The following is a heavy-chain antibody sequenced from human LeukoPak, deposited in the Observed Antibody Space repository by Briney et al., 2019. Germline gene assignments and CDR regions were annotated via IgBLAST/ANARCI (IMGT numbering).Heavy chain of an antibody. CDR3: AKDIGPYGSFFDY. CDR1: GFTFDGYA. J-gene: IGHJ4*02. V-gene: IGHV3-9*01. D-gene: IGHD3-10*01. CDR2: ITWNSYNI. Sequence: GGSLRPSCAASGFTFDGYAMHWVRQAPGKGLEWVSAITWNSYNINYADSVKGRFTISRDNAKNSLYLQMNSLRTGDTALYYCAKDIGPYGSFFDYWGQGTLVTVSS.